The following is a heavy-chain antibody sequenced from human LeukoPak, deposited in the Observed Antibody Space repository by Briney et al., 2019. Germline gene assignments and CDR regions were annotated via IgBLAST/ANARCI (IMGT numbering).Heavy chain of an antibody. CDR1: GFTFSSYW. CDR3: TTGGRKRCSGISCYPGDY. Sequence: GGSLRLSCAASGFTFSSYWMHWGRQAPGKGLMWVSRIDDDGGTTTDYADSVKGRFTISRDNAKNTVYLQMNSLRAEDTAVYYCTTGGRKRCSGISCYPGDYWGQGTLVTVSS. J-gene: IGHJ4*02. D-gene: IGHD2-15*01. V-gene: IGHV3-74*01. CDR2: IDDDGGTTT.